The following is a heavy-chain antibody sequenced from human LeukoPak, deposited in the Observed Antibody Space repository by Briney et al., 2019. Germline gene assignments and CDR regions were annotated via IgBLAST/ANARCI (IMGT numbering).Heavy chain of an antibody. D-gene: IGHD1-26*01. J-gene: IGHJ6*03. V-gene: IGHV3-23*01. CDR1: GFTFSSYA. Sequence: PGGSLRLSCAASGFTFSSYAMSWVRQAPGKGLEWVSAISGSGGSTYYADSVKGRFTISRDNSKNTLYLQMNSLRAEDTAVYYCAKDVYSGSYWYQTYYMDVWGKGTTVTVSS. CDR3: AKDVYSGSYWYQTYYMDV. CDR2: ISGSGGST.